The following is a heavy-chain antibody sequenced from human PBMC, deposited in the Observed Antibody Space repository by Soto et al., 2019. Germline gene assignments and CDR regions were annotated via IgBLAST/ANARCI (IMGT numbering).Heavy chain of an antibody. V-gene: IGHV4-39*01. CDR2: FYYSGST. CDR3: ARHTPAISISDH. D-gene: IGHD2-15*01. J-gene: IGHJ4*02. CDR1: GGSISSSSYY. Sequence: QLQLQESGPGLVKPSETLSLTCTVSGGSISSSSYYWGWIRPPPGQGLGWIGSFYYSGSTYYNPSLKSRVTISVDTSKNQFSLQLSSVTAADTAVYYCARHTPAISISDHWGQGTLVTVSS.